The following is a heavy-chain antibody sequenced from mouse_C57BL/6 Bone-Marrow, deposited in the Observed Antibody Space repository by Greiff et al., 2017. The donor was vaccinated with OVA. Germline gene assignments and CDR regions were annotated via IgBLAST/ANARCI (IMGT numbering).Heavy chain of an antibody. Sequence: ESGPGMVKPSQSLSLTCTVTGYSITSGYDWHWIRHFPGNKLEWMGYISYSGSTNYNPSLKSRISITHDTSKNHFFLKLNSVTTEDTATYYCARAITTVVAEYFDVWGTGTTVTVSS. CDR3: ARAITTVVAEYFDV. CDR1: GYSITSGYD. V-gene: IGHV3-1*01. CDR2: ISYSGST. J-gene: IGHJ1*03. D-gene: IGHD1-1*01.